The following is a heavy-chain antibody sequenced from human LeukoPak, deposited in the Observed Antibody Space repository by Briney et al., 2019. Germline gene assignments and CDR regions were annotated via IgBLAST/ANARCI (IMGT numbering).Heavy chain of an antibody. Sequence: GGSLRLSCAASGFTFSSYSMNWVRQAPGKGLEWVSYISSSSSTIYYADSVKGRFTISRDNSKNTLYLQMNSLRAEDTAVYYCAKVWEWEPHYWGQGTLVTVSS. CDR3: AKVWEWEPHY. D-gene: IGHD1-26*01. J-gene: IGHJ4*02. CDR1: GFTFSSYS. V-gene: IGHV3-48*01. CDR2: ISSSSSTI.